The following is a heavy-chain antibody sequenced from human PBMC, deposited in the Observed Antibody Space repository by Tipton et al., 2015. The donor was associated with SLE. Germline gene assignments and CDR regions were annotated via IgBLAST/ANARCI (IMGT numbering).Heavy chain of an antibody. CDR1: GGSFSGYY. J-gene: IGHJ2*01. D-gene: IGHD1-26*01. CDR3: ARGHQGALGWYFDL. Sequence: TLSLTCAVYGGSFSGYYWSWIRQPPGKGLEWIGEINHSGSTKYNPSLKSRVTISVDTSKNQFSLKLSSVTAADTAVYYCARGHQGALGWYFDLWGRGTLVTVSS. CDR2: INHSGST. V-gene: IGHV4-34*01.